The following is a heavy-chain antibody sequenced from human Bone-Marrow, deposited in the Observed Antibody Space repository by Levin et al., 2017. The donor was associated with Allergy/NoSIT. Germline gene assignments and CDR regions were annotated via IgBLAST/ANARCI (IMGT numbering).Heavy chain of an antibody. V-gene: IGHV1-69*01. D-gene: IGHD5-12*01. Sequence: KISCKTSGGTVNTYSFNWVRQAPGQRLEWMGGIIPIFHTPKYAQKFQGRVTITADESTSTVYMEVRSLRSEDTAVYYCARDGGYSGYDGGSYFDYWGQGTLVTVAS. CDR1: GGTVNTYS. CDR3: ARDGGYSGYDGGSYFDY. CDR2: IIPIFHTP. J-gene: IGHJ4*02.